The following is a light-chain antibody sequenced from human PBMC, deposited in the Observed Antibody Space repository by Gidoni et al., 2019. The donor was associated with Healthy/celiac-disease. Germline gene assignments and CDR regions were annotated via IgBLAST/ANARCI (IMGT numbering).Light chain of an antibody. CDR1: KLGDKY. CDR2: QDS. Sequence: SYDLTPPPSVSVSPGQTASITCSGDKLGDKYACWYQQKPGQSPVLVIYQDSKRPSGIPERFSGSNSGNTANLTISGTQAMDEADYYCQAWDRSTVVFGGGTKLTVL. J-gene: IGLJ2*01. V-gene: IGLV3-1*01. CDR3: QAWDRSTVV.